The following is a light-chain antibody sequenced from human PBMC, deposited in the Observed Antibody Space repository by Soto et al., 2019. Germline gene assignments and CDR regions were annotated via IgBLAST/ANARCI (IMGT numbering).Light chain of an antibody. CDR2: DAS. V-gene: IGKV1-33*01. CDR1: HDVSRN. CDR3: QQYNSMLS. J-gene: IGKJ4*01. Sequence: DIQMTQSPSSLSASVGDRVTIACQSSHDVSRNLNWFQQKPGEAPKLLIYDASNLERGVPSRFSGSGSGTDFTITISSLQPEDVAKYYCQQYNSMLSFGGGTEIELK.